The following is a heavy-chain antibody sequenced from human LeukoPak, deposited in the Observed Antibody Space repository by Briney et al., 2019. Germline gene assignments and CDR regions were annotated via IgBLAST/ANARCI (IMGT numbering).Heavy chain of an antibody. Sequence: PGRSLRLSCAATGFTFSNYAIHWGRQAPGKGLEWVAFISDDGSRQHYADSVKGRFTISRDNSKNTPNLQMNSLRAEDTAVYYCVKDRTGTYILDYWGQGTLVTVSS. CDR1: GFTFSNYA. CDR3: VKDRTGTYILDY. J-gene: IGHJ4*02. V-gene: IGHV3-30-3*01. D-gene: IGHD3-10*01. CDR2: ISDDGSRQ.